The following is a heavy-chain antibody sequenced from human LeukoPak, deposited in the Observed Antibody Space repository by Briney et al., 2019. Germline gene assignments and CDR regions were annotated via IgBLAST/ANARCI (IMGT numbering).Heavy chain of an antibody. V-gene: IGHV4-59*01. D-gene: IGHD2-21*01. CDR2: IYYSGST. CDR3: ARVPEGLAYCGGDCYWDDMVMAFDI. Sequence: SETLSLTCTVSGGSISSYYWSWIRQPPGKGLEWIGYIYYSGSTNYNPSLKSRVTISVDTSKNQFSLKLSSVTAADTAVYYCARVPEGLAYCGGDCYWDDMVMAFDIWGQGTMVTVSS. CDR1: GGSISSYY. J-gene: IGHJ3*02.